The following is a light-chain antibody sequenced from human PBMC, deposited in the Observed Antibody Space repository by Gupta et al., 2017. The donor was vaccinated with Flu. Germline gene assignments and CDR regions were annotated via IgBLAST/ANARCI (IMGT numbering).Light chain of an antibody. CDR2: EVS. V-gene: IGLV2-14*01. Sequence: SALPQPASVSGSPGQSLTTSCTGTSSDVGGYNYVSWYQQHPGKAHKLMIYEVSNRPSGVSNRCAVSKAGTTAALTIAGGKAEDEDDYYCRAETSSSWVFGGGTKLTVL. J-gene: IGLJ3*02. CDR1: SSDVGGYNY. CDR3: RAETSSSWV.